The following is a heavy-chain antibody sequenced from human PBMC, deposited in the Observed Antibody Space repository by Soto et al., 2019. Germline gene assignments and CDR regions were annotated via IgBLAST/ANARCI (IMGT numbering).Heavy chain of an antibody. CDR1: GGSISSGGYS. V-gene: IGHV4-30-2*01. CDR3: ARANPSYYYDSSGDNWFDP. J-gene: IGHJ5*02. Sequence: PSETLSLTCAVSGGSISSGGYSWSWIRQPPGKGLEWIGYIYHSGSTYYNPSLKSRVTISVDRSKNQFSLKLSSVTAADTAVYYCARANPSYYYDSSGDNWFDPWGQGTLVTVSS. D-gene: IGHD3-22*01. CDR2: IYHSGST.